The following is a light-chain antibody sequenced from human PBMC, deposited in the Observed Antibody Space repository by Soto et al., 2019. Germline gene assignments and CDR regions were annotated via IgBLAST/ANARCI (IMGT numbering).Light chain of an antibody. CDR1: SSDVGSYNL. J-gene: IGLJ2*01. CDR2: EGN. V-gene: IGLV2-23*01. Sequence: QSALTQPATVSGSPGQSITISCTGTSSDVGSYNLVSWYQQHPGKAPKLVIYEGNERPSGVSDRFSGSKSGNTASLTISGLQAEDEADYYCCSYAGSRTYVLFGGGTKLTFL. CDR3: CSYAGSRTYVL.